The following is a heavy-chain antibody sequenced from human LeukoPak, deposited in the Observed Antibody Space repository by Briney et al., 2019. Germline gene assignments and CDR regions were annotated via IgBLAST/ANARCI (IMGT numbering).Heavy chain of an antibody. V-gene: IGHV3-11*06. J-gene: IGHJ4*02. CDR1: GFTFSDYY. Sequence: GGSLRLSCAASGFTFSDYYMSWIRQAPGKGLEWVSYISSSSSYANYADSVKGRFTISRDNAKNSLYLQMNSLRAEDTAVYYCARLGWATAPLDYWGQGTLVTVSS. D-gene: IGHD5-12*01. CDR2: ISSSSSYA. CDR3: ARLGWATAPLDY.